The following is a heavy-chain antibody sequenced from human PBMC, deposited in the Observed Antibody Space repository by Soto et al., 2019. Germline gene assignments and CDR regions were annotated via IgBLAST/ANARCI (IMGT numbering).Heavy chain of an antibody. CDR2: IGTAGDT. CDR3: ARALVGYGDYGGYLYYGMDV. Sequence: PGGSLRLSCAASGFTFSSYDMHWVRQATGKGLEWVSAIGTAGDTYYPGSVKGRFTISRENAKNSLYLQMNSLRAGDTAVYYCARALVGYGDYGGYLYYGMDVWGQGTTVTVSS. J-gene: IGHJ6*02. V-gene: IGHV3-13*04. CDR1: GFTFSSYD. D-gene: IGHD4-17*01.